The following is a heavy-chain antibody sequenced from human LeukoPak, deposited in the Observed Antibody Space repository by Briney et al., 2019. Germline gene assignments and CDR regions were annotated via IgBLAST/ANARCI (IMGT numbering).Heavy chain of an antibody. D-gene: IGHD2-2*02. CDR2: IKSKTGGGTT. Sequence: GGSLRLSCAASGFTFSNAWMSWVRQAPGKGLEWVGRIKSKTGGGTTDYSAPVKGRFTISRDDSNNTLYLQMNSLKPEDTAVYYCTTDSWTAGDCSSTSCYTDFWGQGTLVTVSS. CDR3: TTDSWTAGDCSSTSCYTDF. CDR1: GFTFSNAW. J-gene: IGHJ4*02. V-gene: IGHV3-15*01.